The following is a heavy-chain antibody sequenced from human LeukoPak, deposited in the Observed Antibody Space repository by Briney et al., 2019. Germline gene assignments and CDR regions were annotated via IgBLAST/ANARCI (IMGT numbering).Heavy chain of an antibody. J-gene: IGHJ4*02. CDR2: FDPEDGET. D-gene: IGHD3/OR15-3a*01. CDR3: ATVAPEDYYFDY. CDR1: GYTLTELS. V-gene: IGHV1-24*01. Sequence: ASVKVSCKVSGYTLTELSMHWVRQAPGKGLEWMGGFDPEDGETIYAQKFQGRVAMTEDTSTDTAYMELSSLRSEDTAVYYCATVAPEDYYFDYWGQGTLVTVSS.